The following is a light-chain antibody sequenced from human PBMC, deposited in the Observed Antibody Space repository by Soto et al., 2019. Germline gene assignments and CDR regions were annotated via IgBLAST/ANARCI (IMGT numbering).Light chain of an antibody. CDR3: QHYDRYSGT. Sequence: DIQMTQSRSTLSASVGSRFTISCRASQRISTWLAWYQQKTGKVPKIIISDASTLDSGVPSRFRGSGFGTEFNLTINSLQTDDFATYYCQHYDRYSGTFGQGTKVDIK. CDR2: DAS. V-gene: IGKV1-5*01. J-gene: IGKJ1*01. CDR1: QRISTW.